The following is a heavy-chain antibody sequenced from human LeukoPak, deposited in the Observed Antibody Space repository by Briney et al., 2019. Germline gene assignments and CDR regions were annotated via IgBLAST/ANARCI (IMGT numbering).Heavy chain of an antibody. V-gene: IGHV5-51*01. D-gene: IGHD2-2*01. J-gene: IGHJ5*02. CDR3: ARRVSDCSSTSCYNWFDP. Sequence: GESLKISCKGSGCSFTSYWIGWVRQMPGKGLEWMGIIYPGDSDTRYSPSFQGQVTISADKSISTAYLQWSSLKASDTAMYYCARRVSDCSSTSCYNWFDPWGQGTLVTVSS. CDR1: GCSFTSYW. CDR2: IYPGDSDT.